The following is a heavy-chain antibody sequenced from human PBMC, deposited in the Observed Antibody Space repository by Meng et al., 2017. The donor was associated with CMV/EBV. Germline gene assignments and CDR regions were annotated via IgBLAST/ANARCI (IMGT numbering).Heavy chain of an antibody. CDR2: ISWNSGSI. CDR1: GFTFDDYA. V-gene: IGHV3-9*01. CDR3: AKGTGLSGDYYYGMDV. Sequence: SLKISCAASGFTFDDYAMHWVRPAPGKGLEWVSGISWNSGSIGYADSVKGRFTISRDNAKNSLYLQMNSLRAEDTALYYCAKGTGLSGDYYYGMDVWGQGTTVTVSS. J-gene: IGHJ6*02. D-gene: IGHD3-16*02.